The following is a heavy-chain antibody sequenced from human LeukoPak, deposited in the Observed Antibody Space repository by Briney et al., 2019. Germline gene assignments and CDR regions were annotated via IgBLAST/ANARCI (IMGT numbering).Heavy chain of an antibody. Sequence: SETLSFTCTVSGGSISSYYWSWIRQPAGKGLEWIGRIYTSGSTNYNPSLKSRVTMSVDTSKNQFSLKLSSVTAADTAVYYCARDRGYCSSTSCYDGEDYYYYYYMDVWGKGTTVTVSS. CDR1: GGSISSYY. CDR3: ARDRGYCSSTSCYDGEDYYYYYYMDV. J-gene: IGHJ6*03. D-gene: IGHD2-2*01. CDR2: IYTSGST. V-gene: IGHV4-4*07.